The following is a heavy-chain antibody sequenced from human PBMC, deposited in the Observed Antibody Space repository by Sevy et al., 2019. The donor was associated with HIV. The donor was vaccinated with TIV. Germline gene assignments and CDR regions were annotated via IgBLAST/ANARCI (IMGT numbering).Heavy chain of an antibody. CDR1: GYSISSGYY. CDR2: IYHSGST. V-gene: IGHV4-38-2*01. CDR3: ARHDLPIVVEPAATSGWFDP. D-gene: IGHD2-2*01. Sequence: SETLSLTCAVSGYSISSGYYWGWIRQPPGKGLEWIGSIYHSGSTYYNPSLKSRVTISVDTSKNQFSLKLSSVTAADTAVYYCARHDLPIVVEPAATSGWFDPWGQGTLVTVSS. J-gene: IGHJ5*02.